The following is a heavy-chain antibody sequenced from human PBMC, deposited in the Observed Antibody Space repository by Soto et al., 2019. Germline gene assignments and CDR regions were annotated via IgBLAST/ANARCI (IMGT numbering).Heavy chain of an antibody. Sequence: ASLKVSWKASGYTFTSYGISWVRQAPGQGLEWMGWISAYNGNTNYAQKLQGRVTMTTDTSTSTAYMELRSLRSDDTAVYYCARVGGYCSSTSCYADWGQGTLVTVSS. CDR3: ARVGGYCSSTSCYAD. V-gene: IGHV1-18*01. J-gene: IGHJ4*02. CDR2: ISAYNGNT. D-gene: IGHD2-2*01. CDR1: GYTFTSYG.